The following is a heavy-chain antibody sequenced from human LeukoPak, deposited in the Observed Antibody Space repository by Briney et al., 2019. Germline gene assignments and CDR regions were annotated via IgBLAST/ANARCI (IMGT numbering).Heavy chain of an antibody. CDR3: ARENPSRYFDY. Sequence: GASVKVSCKASGYTLTSYDINWVRQATGQGLEWMGWMNPNSGKTGYAQKFQGRITITRNTSISTAYMELTSLRSEDTAIYYCARENPSRYFDYWGQGTLVTVSS. V-gene: IGHV1-8*01. CDR2: MNPNSGKT. CDR1: GYTLTSYD. J-gene: IGHJ4*02.